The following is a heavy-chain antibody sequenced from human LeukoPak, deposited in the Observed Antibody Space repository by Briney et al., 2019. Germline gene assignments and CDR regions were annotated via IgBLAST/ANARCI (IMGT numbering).Heavy chain of an antibody. J-gene: IGHJ4*02. CDR2: ISSSSSTI. Sequence: PGGSLRLSCAASGFTFSSYSMNWVRQAPGKGLEWVSYISSSSSTIYYADSVKGRFTISRDNAKNSLYLQMNSLRAEDTAVYYCARVKYYYDSSGYYEGAYDYWGQGTLITVSS. CDR3: ARVKYYYDSSGYYEGAYDY. V-gene: IGHV3-48*01. D-gene: IGHD3-22*01. CDR1: GFTFSSYS.